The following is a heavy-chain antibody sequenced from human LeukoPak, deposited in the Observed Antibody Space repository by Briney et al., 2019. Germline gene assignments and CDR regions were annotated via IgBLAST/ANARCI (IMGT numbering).Heavy chain of an antibody. J-gene: IGHJ4*02. D-gene: IGHD5-18*01. CDR2: ISSSGSTI. CDR1: GFTFSSYE. V-gene: IGHV3-48*03. CDR3: AREKGYSYGLYYFDY. Sequence: GGSLRLSCAASGFTFSSYEMNWVRQAPGKGLEWVSYISSSGSTIYYADSVKGRFTISRDNAKNSLYLQMNSLRAEDTAVYYCAREKGYSYGLYYFDYWGQGTLVTVSS.